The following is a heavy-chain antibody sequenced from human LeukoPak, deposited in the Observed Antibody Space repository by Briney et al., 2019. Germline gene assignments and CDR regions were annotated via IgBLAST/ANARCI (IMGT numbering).Heavy chain of an antibody. D-gene: IGHD2-2*01. CDR3: AKRPGGYCSSTSCYWNYYYMDV. Sequence: GGSLRLSCAASGFTFSSYGMHWVRQAPGKGLECVAFIRYDGSNKYYADSVKGRFTIFRDNSKNTLYLQMNSLRAEDTAVYYCAKRPGGYCSSTSCYWNYYYMDVWGKGTTVIVSS. J-gene: IGHJ6*03. CDR1: GFTFSSYG. V-gene: IGHV3-30*02. CDR2: IRYDGSNK.